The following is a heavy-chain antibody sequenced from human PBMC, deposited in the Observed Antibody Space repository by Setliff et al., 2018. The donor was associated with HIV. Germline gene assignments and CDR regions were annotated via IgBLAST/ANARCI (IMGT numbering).Heavy chain of an antibody. Sequence: GASVKVSCKAPGNSFNGDFLNWVRQAPGQGLEWMGNIKLSSGGTKFAQKFLGRVTMTRDTSTNTAFMELRRLNSDDTATYFGVTSPGSFTSVDETEAGDYWGQGTLVTVSS. J-gene: IGHJ4*02. CDR3: VTSPGSFTSVDETEAGDY. CDR1: GNSFNGDF. D-gene: IGHD6-25*01. CDR2: IKLSSGGT. V-gene: IGHV1-2*02.